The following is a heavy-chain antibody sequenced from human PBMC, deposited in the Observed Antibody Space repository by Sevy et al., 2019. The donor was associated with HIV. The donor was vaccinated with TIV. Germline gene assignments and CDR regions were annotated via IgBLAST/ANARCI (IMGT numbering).Heavy chain of an antibody. CDR3: ARDWGTPAAHYWYFDL. J-gene: IGHJ2*01. D-gene: IGHD2-2*01. Sequence: SETLSLTCTVSAVSITDYYWSWIRQPPGKGLEWIANIHYTGSTNYMPSLQSRVTISVDTSKNQFSLKLNSVTAADTAVYYCARDWGTPAAHYWYFDLWGRGTLVTVSS. CDR1: AVSITDYY. CDR2: IHYTGST. V-gene: IGHV4-59*01.